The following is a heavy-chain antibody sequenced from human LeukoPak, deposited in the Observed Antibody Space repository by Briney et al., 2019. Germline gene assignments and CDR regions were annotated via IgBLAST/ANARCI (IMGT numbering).Heavy chain of an antibody. J-gene: IGHJ4*02. CDR3: ARRGRSSNYFDY. V-gene: IGHV5-51*01. CDR2: IYPGDSDT. CDR1: GYSFTTYW. Sequence: GESLKISCKGSGYSFTTYWIGWVRQMPGKGLGWMGVIYPGDSDTRYSPSFQGQVTISADKSISTAYLQRSSLKASDTAMYYCARRGRSSNYFDYWGQGTLVTVSS. D-gene: IGHD6-6*01.